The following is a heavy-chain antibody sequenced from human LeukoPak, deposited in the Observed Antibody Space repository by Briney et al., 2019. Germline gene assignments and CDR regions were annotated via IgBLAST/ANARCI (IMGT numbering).Heavy chain of an antibody. V-gene: IGHV4-39*01. J-gene: IGHJ4*02. CDR1: GGSISSSSYY. CDR2: IYYSGST. D-gene: IGHD3-22*01. Sequence: PSETLFLTCTVSGGSISSSSYYWGWIRQPPGKGLEWIGSIYYSGSTYYNPSLKSRVTISVDTSKNQFSLKLSSVTAADTAVYYCASRAYYYDSSGYGPFDYWGQGTLVTVSS. CDR3: ASRAYYYDSSGYGPFDY.